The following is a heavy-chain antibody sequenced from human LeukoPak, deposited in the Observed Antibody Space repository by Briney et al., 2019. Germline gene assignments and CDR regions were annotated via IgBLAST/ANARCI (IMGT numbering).Heavy chain of an antibody. CDR2: IIPIFGTA. CDR3: ARGASHYDFWSGYSPRPYYYMDV. V-gene: IGHV1-69*13. D-gene: IGHD3-3*01. Sequence: SVTVSYTASGGTFRIYAISWGRQAPGQGLGWRGGIIPIFGTANYAQKFQGRVPITPDESTSTAYMELSSLRSEDTAVYYCARGASHYDFWSGYSPRPYYYMDVWGKGTTVTVSS. CDR1: GGTFRIYA. J-gene: IGHJ6*03.